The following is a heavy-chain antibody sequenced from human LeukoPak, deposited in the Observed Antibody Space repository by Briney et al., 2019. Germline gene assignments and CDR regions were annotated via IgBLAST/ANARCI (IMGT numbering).Heavy chain of an antibody. CDR3: AGPGTTGNYFGD. J-gene: IGHJ4*02. CDR1: GGSINTYY. V-gene: IGHV4-59*08. Sequence: SETLSLTCTVSGGSINTYYWSWIRQPPGKGLEWIGFIYYTGSTNYNPSLKSRVTVSVDTSKNQFSLKLSSVTAADTAVYFCAGPGTTGNYFGDWGQGTLVTVSS. CDR2: IYYTGST. D-gene: IGHD1-1*01.